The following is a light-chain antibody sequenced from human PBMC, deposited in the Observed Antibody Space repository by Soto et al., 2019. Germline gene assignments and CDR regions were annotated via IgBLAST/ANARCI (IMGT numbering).Light chain of an antibody. CDR3: QQHRSYPVT. J-gene: IGKJ4*01. V-gene: IGKV1-39*01. CDR1: QSISSY. Sequence: DIQMTQSPSSLSASVGDRVTITCRASQSISSYLNWYQQKPGKAPKLLIYAASSLQSGVPSRFSGSGSGTDFTLTISSLQPEDFASYYCQQHRSYPVTFGGGTKVDI. CDR2: AAS.